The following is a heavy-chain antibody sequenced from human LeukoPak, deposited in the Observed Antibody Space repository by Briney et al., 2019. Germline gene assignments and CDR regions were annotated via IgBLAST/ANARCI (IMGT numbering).Heavy chain of an antibody. CDR2: IYTSGST. CDR3: ASRYYGSGSYSYYYYGMDV. J-gene: IGHJ6*02. Sequence: SETLSLTCTVSGGSISSYYWSWIRQPAGKGLEWIGRIYTSGSTNYNPSLKSRVTMSVDTSKNQFSLKLSSVTAADTAVYYCASRYYGSGSYSYYYYGMDVWGQGTTVTVSS. D-gene: IGHD3-10*01. CDR1: GGSISSYY. V-gene: IGHV4-4*07.